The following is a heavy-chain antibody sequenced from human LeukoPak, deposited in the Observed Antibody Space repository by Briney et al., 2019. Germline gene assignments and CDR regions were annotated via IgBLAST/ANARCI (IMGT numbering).Heavy chain of an antibody. J-gene: IGHJ4*02. Sequence: GGSLRLSCAASGFTFSSYGMHWVRQAPGKGLEWVSYISSGSTTIYYADSVKGRFTISRDNAKNSLYLQMNSLRDEDTAVYYCARYDSGWYDYWGQGTLVTVSS. V-gene: IGHV3-48*02. D-gene: IGHD6-19*01. CDR1: GFTFSSYG. CDR2: ISSGSTTI. CDR3: ARYDSGWYDY.